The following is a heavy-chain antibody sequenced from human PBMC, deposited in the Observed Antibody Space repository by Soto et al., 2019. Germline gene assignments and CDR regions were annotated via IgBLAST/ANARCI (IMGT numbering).Heavy chain of an antibody. V-gene: IGHV1-69*12. Sequence: QVQLVQPGAEVKKPESSVKVSCKAPGGTFSTYAISWVRQAPEQGLEWMGGIIPMFGTANYAQRFQDRVTITADESTNTVYMELSSLRSEDTAVYFCASGIQLWLRRINNGYSGWGQGTLVTVSS. D-gene: IGHD5-18*01. CDR2: IIPMFGTA. J-gene: IGHJ4*02. CDR3: ASGIQLWLRRINNGYSG. CDR1: GGTFSTYA.